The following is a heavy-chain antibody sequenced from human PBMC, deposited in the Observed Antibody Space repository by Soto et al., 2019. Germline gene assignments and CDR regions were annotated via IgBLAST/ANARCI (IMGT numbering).Heavy chain of an antibody. CDR1: GYTFTSYA. V-gene: IGHV1-3*05. J-gene: IGHJ4*02. Sequence: QVQLVQSGAEEKKPGASVKVSCKASGYTFTSYAMHWVRQAPGQRLEWMGWINAGNGKTKYSQKFQGRVTITRDTSASTAYMELSSLRSEDTAVYYCARSIVVVTALAYWGQGTLVTVSS. CDR3: ARSIVVVTALAY. CDR2: INAGNGKT. D-gene: IGHD2-21*02.